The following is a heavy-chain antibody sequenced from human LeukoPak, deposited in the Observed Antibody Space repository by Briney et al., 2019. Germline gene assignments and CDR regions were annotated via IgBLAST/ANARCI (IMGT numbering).Heavy chain of an antibody. CDR2: ISPGDSGI. CDR1: GYSFTNFW. V-gene: IGHV5-51*01. CDR3: AAGGASAP. J-gene: IGHJ5*02. Sequence: LGESLKISCKGSGYSFTNFWIGWVRQMPGKGLEWMGVISPGDSGIRYSPSFQGQVTISVDKSISTAYLQWSSLKASDSAMYYCAAGGASAPWGQGTLVTVSS. D-gene: IGHD3-16*01.